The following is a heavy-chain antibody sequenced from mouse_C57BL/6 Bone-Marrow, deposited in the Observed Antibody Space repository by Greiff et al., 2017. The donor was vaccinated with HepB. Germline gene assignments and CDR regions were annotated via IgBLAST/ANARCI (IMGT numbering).Heavy chain of an antibody. D-gene: IGHD1-1*01. V-gene: IGHV1-78*01. J-gene: IGHJ2*01. CDR2: IYPRDGST. CDR1: GYTFTDHT. CDR3: ARWDLITTVVAEGYFDY. Sequence: VQLVESDAELVKPGASVKISCKVSGYTFTDHTIHWMKQRPEQGLEWIGYIYPRDGSTKYNEKFKGKATLTADKSSSTAYMQLNSLTSEDSAVYFCARWDLITTVVAEGYFDYWGQGTTLTVSS.